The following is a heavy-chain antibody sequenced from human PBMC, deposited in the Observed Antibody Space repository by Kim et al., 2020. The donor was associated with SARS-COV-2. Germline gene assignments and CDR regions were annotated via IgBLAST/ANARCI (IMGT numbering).Heavy chain of an antibody. V-gene: IGHV1-8*01. J-gene: IGHJ6*02. Sequence: ASVKVSCKASGYTFTSYNINWVRQATGQGLEWMGWMNPNSGNTGYAQKFQGRVTMTRNTTISTAYMELSILRSEDTAVYYCARYRMDWRSVLLWFGTNKGGMDVWGQGTTVTVSS. D-gene: IGHD3-10*01. CDR2: MNPNSGNT. CDR3: ARYRMDWRSVLLWFGTNKGGMDV. CDR1: GYTFTSYN.